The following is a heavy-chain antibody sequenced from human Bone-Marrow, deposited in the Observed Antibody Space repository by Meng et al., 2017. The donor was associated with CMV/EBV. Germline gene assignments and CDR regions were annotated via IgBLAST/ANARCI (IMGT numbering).Heavy chain of an antibody. V-gene: IGHV3-66*02. D-gene: IGHD2-15*01. CDR1: GFTVSGYY. CDR2: ISSGGFT. J-gene: IGHJ3*02. CDR3: AREDASAFDI. Sequence: GESLKISCAASGFTVSGYYMSWVRQAPGKGLEFVSVISSGGFTYYADSVKGRFTISRDNSKNTLYLQMNSLRAEDTAVYYCAREDASAFDIWGQGTMVTVSS.